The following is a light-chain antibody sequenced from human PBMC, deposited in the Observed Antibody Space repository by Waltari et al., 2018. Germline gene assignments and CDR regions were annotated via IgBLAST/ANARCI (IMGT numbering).Light chain of an antibody. V-gene: IGKV1-39*01. CDR2: TAS. Sequence: DIQLTQSPSSLSASLGDRVNITCRASQSISTFLNWYQQKPGEAPKLLVYTASALQSGVPLRFSGSGSGTDFTLTINSLQPEDSATYFCQQSYFTPSTFGRGTKVEIK. J-gene: IGKJ2*02. CDR3: QQSYFTPST. CDR1: QSISTF.